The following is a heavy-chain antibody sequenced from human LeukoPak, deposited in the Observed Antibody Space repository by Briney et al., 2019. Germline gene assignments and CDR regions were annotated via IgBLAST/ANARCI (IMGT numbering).Heavy chain of an antibody. D-gene: IGHD3-22*01. CDR1: GYTFTSYG. CDR3: ARVPNYYDSSGYRHAFDI. J-gene: IGHJ3*02. CDR2: ISAYNGNT. V-gene: IGHV1-18*01. Sequence: ASVKVSCKASGYTFTSYGISWVRQAPGQGLEWMGWISAYNGNTNYAQKFQGRVTMTRDTSISTAYMELSRLRSDDTAVYYCARVPNYYDSSGYRHAFDIWGQGTMVTVSS.